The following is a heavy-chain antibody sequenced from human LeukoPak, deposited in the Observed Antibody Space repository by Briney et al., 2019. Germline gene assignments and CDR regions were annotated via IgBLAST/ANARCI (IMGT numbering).Heavy chain of an antibody. V-gene: IGHV4-38-2*01. CDR1: GYSISSGYY. CDR2: INHSGST. D-gene: IGHD5-18*01. Sequence: SETLSLTCAVSGYSISSGYYWSWIRQPPGKGLEWIGEINHSGSTDYNPSLKSRVTISVDTSKNQFSLKLSSVTAADRAVNYCARVLGYSFAPLDSWGQGTLVTVSS. CDR3: ARVLGYSFAPLDS. J-gene: IGHJ4*02.